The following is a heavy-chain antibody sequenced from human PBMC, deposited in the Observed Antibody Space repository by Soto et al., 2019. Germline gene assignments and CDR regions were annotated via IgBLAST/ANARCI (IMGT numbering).Heavy chain of an antibody. V-gene: IGHV1-18*01. D-gene: IGHD3-3*01. Sequence: VKVSFKASCYTFTIYGISLVRQAPGQGLEWMGWISAYNGNTNYAQKLQGRVTMTTDTSTSTAYMELRSLRSDDTAVYYCARVGAIFGVGWFDPWGQGTLVTVSS. CDR2: ISAYNGNT. J-gene: IGHJ5*02. CDR1: CYTFTIYG. CDR3: ARVGAIFGVGWFDP.